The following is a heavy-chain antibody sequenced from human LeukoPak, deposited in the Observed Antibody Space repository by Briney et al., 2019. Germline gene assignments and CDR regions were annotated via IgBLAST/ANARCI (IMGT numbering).Heavy chain of an antibody. CDR1: GFTFSSYS. J-gene: IGHJ4*02. CDR2: ISSGSSTI. Sequence: PGGSLRLSCAASGFTFSSYSMNWVRQAPGKGLEWVSYISSGSSTIYYADSAKGRFTISRDSAKNSLYLQMNSLRAEDTAVYYCARNTILPDYWGQGTLVTVSS. V-gene: IGHV3-48*04. CDR3: ARNTILPDY. D-gene: IGHD3-3*01.